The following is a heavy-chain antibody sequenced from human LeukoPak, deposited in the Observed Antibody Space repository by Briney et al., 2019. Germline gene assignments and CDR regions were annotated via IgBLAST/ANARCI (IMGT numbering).Heavy chain of an antibody. Sequence: GGSLRLSCAASGFTFSSYAMHWVRQAPGKGLEWVAVISYDGSNKYYADSVKGRFTISRDNSKNTLYLQMNSLRAEDTAVYYCARVSTDYDILTGYSYYFDYWAREPWSPSPQ. CDR3: ARVSTDYDILTGYSYYFDY. D-gene: IGHD3-9*01. V-gene: IGHV3-30-3*01. CDR1: GFTFSSYA. CDR2: ISYDGSNK. J-gene: IGHJ4*02.